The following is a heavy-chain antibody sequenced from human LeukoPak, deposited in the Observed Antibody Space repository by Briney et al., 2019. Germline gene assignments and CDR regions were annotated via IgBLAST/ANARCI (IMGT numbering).Heavy chain of an antibody. V-gene: IGHV1-18*01. D-gene: IGHD3-9*01. J-gene: IGHJ4*02. Sequence: ASVKVSCKASGYTFTSYGISWVRQAPGQGLEWMGWISAYNGDTNYAQKLQGRVTMTTDTSTSTAYMELRSLRSDDTAVYYCASVGIYDILTALVYWGQGTLVTVSS. CDR3: ASVGIYDILTALVY. CDR2: ISAYNGDT. CDR1: GYTFTSYG.